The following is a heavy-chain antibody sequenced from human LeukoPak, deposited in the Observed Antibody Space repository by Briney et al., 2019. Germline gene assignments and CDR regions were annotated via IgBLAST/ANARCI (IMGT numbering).Heavy chain of an antibody. Sequence: GGSLRLSCAASGFTFSTYAMSWVRQAPGKGLEWVSAISGNGGSTYYRDSVKGRFIISRDNSKNTLYLQMNSLRAEDTAVYYCAKDFYIEGYDEPLDPWGQGTLVTVSS. V-gene: IGHV3-23*01. D-gene: IGHD2/OR15-2a*01. J-gene: IGHJ5*02. CDR3: AKDFYIEGYDEPLDP. CDR1: GFTFSTYA. CDR2: ISGNGGST.